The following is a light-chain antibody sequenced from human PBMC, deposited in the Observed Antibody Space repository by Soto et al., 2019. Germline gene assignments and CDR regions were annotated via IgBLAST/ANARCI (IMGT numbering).Light chain of an antibody. J-gene: IGKJ2*01. CDR3: QQINMYPYT. CDR1: QVITNH. Sequence: DIQLTQSPSFLSASVGDRVTITCRANQVITNHLAWYHQKPGKDPKLLLYAASTLQSGVPSRSSGSGYGTEFSLTISSLQPEDFAAYYCQQINMYPYTFGQGTKLE. V-gene: IGKV1-9*01. CDR2: AAS.